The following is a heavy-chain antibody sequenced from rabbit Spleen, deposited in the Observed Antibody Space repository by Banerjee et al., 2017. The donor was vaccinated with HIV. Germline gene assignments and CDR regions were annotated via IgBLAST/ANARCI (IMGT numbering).Heavy chain of an antibody. CDR3: ARDTSSSFSSYGMDL. Sequence: QSLEESGGDLVKPGASLTLTCTASGFSLTSSDYMCWVRQAPGKGLEWIACIYIGNGKTFYANWAKGRFTISKTSSTTVTLQMTSLTAADTATYFCARDTSSSFSSYGMDLWGQGTLVTVS. CDR1: GFSLTSSDY. CDR2: IYIGNGKT. J-gene: IGHJ6*01. D-gene: IGHD1-1*01. V-gene: IGHV1S40*01.